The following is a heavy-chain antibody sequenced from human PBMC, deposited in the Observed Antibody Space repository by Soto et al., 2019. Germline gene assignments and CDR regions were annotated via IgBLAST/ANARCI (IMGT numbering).Heavy chain of an antibody. CDR3: GRDVLVPAATLCYYYYYGMDV. CDR1: GGSISSYY. V-gene: IGHV4-59*01. Sequence: SETLSHTCTVSGGSISSYYWSWIRQPPGKGLEWIGYIYYSGSTNYNPSLKSRVTISVDTSKNQFSLKLSSVTAADTAVYYCGRDVLVPAATLCYYYYYGMDVWGQGTTVTVSS. CDR2: IYYSGST. J-gene: IGHJ6*02. D-gene: IGHD2-2*01.